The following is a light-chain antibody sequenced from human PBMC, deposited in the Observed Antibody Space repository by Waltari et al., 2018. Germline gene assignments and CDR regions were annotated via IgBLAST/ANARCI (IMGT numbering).Light chain of an antibody. V-gene: IGLV2-11*01. CDR2: DVT. CDR1: SSVHGGYHY. J-gene: IGLJ3*02. Sequence: QSAPPQHRSVSGSPGQPVTISCTGTSSVHGGYHYVSWYQHLPGKAPKLIIDDVTRWPSGVPDRFSGSKSGNTASLTIAGLLGEDEADYCCCSYGGSSWVFGGGTKLTVL. CDR3: CSYGGSSWV.